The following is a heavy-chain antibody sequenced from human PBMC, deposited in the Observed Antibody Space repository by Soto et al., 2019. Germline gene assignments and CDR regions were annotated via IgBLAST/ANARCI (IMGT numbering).Heavy chain of an antibody. CDR2: IIPILGIA. J-gene: IGHJ3*02. CDR1: GGTFSSYT. CDR3: AEILRGYSGYEDAFDI. V-gene: IGHV1-69*02. D-gene: IGHD5-12*01. Sequence: QVQLVQSGAEVTKPGSSVKVSCKASGGTFSSYTISWVRQAPGQGLEWMGRIIPILGIANYAQKFQGRVTITADESTRTGYMELRRLRSEDTAVYYCAEILRGYSGYEDAFDIWCQGAMDTVSS.